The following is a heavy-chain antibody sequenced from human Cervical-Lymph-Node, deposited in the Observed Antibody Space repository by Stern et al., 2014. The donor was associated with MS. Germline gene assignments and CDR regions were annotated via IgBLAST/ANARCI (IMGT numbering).Heavy chain of an antibody. J-gene: IGHJ3*01. Sequence: QLQLQESGSGLVKPSQTLSLTCAVSGGSISSGGYSWSWIRQAPGKGLEWIGYINHSANTYYNPSLMILVTIPVDSTKNQCSLKLSSVTAADTAVFYCARGVTYYFDSSDYPNAFDLWDQGTMVTVSS. CDR1: GGSISSGGYS. CDR3: ARGVTYYFDSSDYPNAFDL. V-gene: IGHV4-30-2*01. D-gene: IGHD3-22*01. CDR2: INHSANT.